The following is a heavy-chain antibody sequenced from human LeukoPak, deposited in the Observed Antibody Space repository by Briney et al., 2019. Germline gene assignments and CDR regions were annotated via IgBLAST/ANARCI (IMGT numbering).Heavy chain of an antibody. D-gene: IGHD1-14*01. CDR2: INPNSGGT. Sequence: GASVKVSCKASGYTFTGYYMHWVRQAPGQGLEWMGWINPNSGGTNYAQTFQGRVTMTRDTSISTAYMELSRLRSDDTAVYYCARDQGVAGEPFDYWGQGTLVTVSS. V-gene: IGHV1-2*02. CDR1: GYTFTGYY. J-gene: IGHJ4*02. CDR3: ARDQGVAGEPFDY.